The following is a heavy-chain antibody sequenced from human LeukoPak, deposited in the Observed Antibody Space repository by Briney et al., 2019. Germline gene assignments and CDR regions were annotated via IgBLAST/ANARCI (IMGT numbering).Heavy chain of an antibody. CDR1: GFTFDDYA. V-gene: IGHV3-9*01. CDR3: AREVAYGSGSLGYYFDY. J-gene: IGHJ4*02. CDR2: ISWNSGSM. Sequence: GGSLRLSCAASGFTFDDYAMHWVRQAPGKGLEWVSGISWNSGSMDYADSVKGRFTISRDNAKNSLYLQMNSLRAEDTAVYYCAREVAYGSGSLGYYFDYWGQGTLVTVSS. D-gene: IGHD3-10*01.